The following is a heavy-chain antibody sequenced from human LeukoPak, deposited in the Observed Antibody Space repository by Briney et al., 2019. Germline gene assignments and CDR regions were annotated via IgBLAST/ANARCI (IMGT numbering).Heavy chain of an antibody. J-gene: IGHJ4*02. CDR2: ILFDGSEK. V-gene: IGHV3-30*03. CDR1: GFPFSSYG. Sequence: GTSLRLSCAASGFPFSSYGMHWVRQAPGKGLEWVAVILFDGSEKYYADSVKGRFTISRDNSKNSLYLQMNSLRVEDTAVYYCARSQYYFDYWGQGTLVTVSS. CDR3: ARSQYYFDY.